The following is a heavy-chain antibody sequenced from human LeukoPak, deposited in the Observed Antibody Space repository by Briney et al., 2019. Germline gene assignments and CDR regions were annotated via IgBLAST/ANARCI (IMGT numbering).Heavy chain of an antibody. Sequence: GGSLRLSCAASGFTFSNYWMSWVRQAPGKGLEWVSAINGGGDATEYTDSVKGRFTISRDNSKNTLYLQMNSLRPEDTAVYYCARCTASCYANAFDVWGQGTLLTVSS. J-gene: IGHJ3*01. CDR3: ARCTASCYANAFDV. CDR1: GFTFSNYW. CDR2: INGGGDAT. D-gene: IGHD2-2*01. V-gene: IGHV3-23*01.